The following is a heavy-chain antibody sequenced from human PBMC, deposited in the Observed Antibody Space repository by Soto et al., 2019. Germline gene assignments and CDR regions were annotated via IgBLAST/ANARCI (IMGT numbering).Heavy chain of an antibody. V-gene: IGHV4-39*01. J-gene: IGHJ4*02. Sequence: QLQLQESGPGLLKPSETLSLTCTVSGGSITLSSYFWAWVRQPPGKGLDWIGTIHYTGSTFYKPSLRSRVAIFVDTSTNQFSLLLSSLTVADTALYYCTRESGGAIDFWGLGAPVSVSS. D-gene: IGHD1-26*01. CDR3: TRESGGAIDF. CDR1: GGSITLSSYF. CDR2: IHYTGST.